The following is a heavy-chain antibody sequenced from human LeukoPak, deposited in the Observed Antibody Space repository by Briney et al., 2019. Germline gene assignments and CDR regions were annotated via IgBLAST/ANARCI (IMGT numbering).Heavy chain of an antibody. CDR1: GDSIIDSTYY. Sequence: PSETLSLTCTVFGDSIIDSTYYWGWPRQPPGKGLDWIVVINYSGSTYYNPSLRSRVTISVDTSKNQFSLKLNSVTASDTAVYYCARGYDFWGQGTLVTVSS. CDR2: INYSGST. J-gene: IGHJ4*02. V-gene: IGHV4-39*01. CDR3: ARGYDF. D-gene: IGHD3-22*01.